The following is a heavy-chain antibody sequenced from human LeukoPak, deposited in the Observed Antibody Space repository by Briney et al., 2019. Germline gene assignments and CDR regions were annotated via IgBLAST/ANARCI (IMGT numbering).Heavy chain of an antibody. CDR2: ISSSSSTI. J-gene: IGHJ3*02. CDR3: ASFKPRSGQRYAFDI. CDR1: GFTFRSYS. V-gene: IGHV3-48*04. Sequence: GGSLRLSCTASGFTFRSYSMNWVRQAPGKGLEWVSYISSSSSTIYYADSVKGRFTISRDNAKNSLYLQMNSLRAEDTAVYYCASFKPRSGQRYAFDIWGQGTMVTVSS. D-gene: IGHD1-14*01.